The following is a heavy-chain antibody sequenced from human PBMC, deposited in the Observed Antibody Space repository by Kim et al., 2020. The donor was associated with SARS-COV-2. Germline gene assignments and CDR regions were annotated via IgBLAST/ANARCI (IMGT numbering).Heavy chain of an antibody. CDR1: GYSFTSYW. CDR2: IYPGDPDS. D-gene: IGHD3-10*01. J-gene: IGHJ4*02. Sequence: GESLKISCKGSGYSFTSYWIGWVRQMPGKGLEWLGLIYPGDPDSRYSLSYQGQVTISADKSISTAYLRWSSLNASFTAMYYCARLGVEVLLWFGELRANHASFDHCGQGTLFTASS. V-gene: IGHV5-51*01. CDR3: ARLGVEVLLWFGELRANHASFDH.